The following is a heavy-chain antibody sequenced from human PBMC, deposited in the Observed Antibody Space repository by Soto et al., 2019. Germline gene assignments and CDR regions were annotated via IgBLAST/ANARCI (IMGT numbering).Heavy chain of an antibody. CDR3: ARGTGIAAAGDFYYYYGMDV. D-gene: IGHD6-13*01. J-gene: IGHJ6*02. Sequence: SETLSLTGTVSGGSISSYYWSWIRQPPGKGLEWIGYIYYSGSTNYNPYLKSRVTISVDTSKNQFSLKLSSVTAADTAVYYCARGTGIAAAGDFYYYYGMDVWGQGTTVTVSS. V-gene: IGHV4-59*01. CDR1: GGSISSYY. CDR2: IYYSGST.